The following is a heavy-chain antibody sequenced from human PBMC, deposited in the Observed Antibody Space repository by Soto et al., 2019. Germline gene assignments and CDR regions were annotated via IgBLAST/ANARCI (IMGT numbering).Heavy chain of an antibody. CDR3: ARHGPQVAAKRWLVPPPPSFDY. D-gene: IGHD6-19*01. V-gene: IGHV4-39*01. Sequence: QLQLQESGPGLVKPSETLSLTCTVSGGSISSSSYYWGWIRQPPGKGLEWIGSIYYSGSTYYNPSLKSRVTISVDTSKNQFSLKLSSVTAADTAVYYCARHGPQVAAKRWLVPPPPSFDYWGQGTLVTVSS. CDR2: IYYSGST. CDR1: GGSISSSSYY. J-gene: IGHJ4*02.